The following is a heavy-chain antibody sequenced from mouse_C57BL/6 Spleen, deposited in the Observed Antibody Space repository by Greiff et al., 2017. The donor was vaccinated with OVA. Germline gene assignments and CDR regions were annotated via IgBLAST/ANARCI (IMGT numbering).Heavy chain of an antibody. D-gene: IGHD1-1*02. Sequence: QVQLQQPGAELVRPGSSVKLSCKASGYTFTSYWMHWVKQRPIQGLEWIGNIDPSDSETHYNQKFKDKAKLTVYKSSSTAYMQLSSLTSEDSAVYYCARGNMDGFAYWGQGTLVTVSA. CDR1: GYTFTSYW. CDR3: ARGNMDGFAY. J-gene: IGHJ3*01. V-gene: IGHV1-52*01. CDR2: IDPSDSET.